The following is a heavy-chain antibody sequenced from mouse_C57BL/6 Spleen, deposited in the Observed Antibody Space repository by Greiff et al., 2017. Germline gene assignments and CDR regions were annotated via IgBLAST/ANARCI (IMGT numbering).Heavy chain of an antibody. D-gene: IGHD4-1*01. CDR2: IYPGDGDT. J-gene: IGHJ2*01. Sequence: VQLQQSGPELVKPGASVKISCKASGYAFSSYWMKWVKQRPGKGLEWIGGIYPGDGDTNYNGKFKGKATLTADKSSSTAYMQLSSLTSEDSAVYFGATGTGGGYFDYWGQGTTLTVSS. V-gene: IGHV1-82*01. CDR1: GYAFSSYW. CDR3: ATGTGGGYFDY.